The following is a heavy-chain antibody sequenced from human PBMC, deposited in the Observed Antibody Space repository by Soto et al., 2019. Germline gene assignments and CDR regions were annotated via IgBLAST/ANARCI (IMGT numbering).Heavy chain of an antibody. J-gene: IGHJ2*01. D-gene: IGHD6-13*01. CDR2: INAGNGNT. Sequence: GASVKVSCKASGYTFTSYAMHWVRQAPGQRLEWMGWINAGNGNTKYSQKFQGRVTITRDTSASTAYMELSSLRSEDTAVYYCARDGKDSSSWYRPRSYWYFDLWGRGTLVTVSS. CDR3: ARDGKDSSSWYRPRSYWYFDL. V-gene: IGHV1-3*01. CDR1: GYTFTSYA.